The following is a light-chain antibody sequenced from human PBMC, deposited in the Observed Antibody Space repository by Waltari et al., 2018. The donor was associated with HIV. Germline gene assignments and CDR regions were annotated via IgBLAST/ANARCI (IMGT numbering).Light chain of an antibody. CDR2: GAS. CDR3: QQYGNSPLYT. Sequence: EIVLTQSPGTLSLSPGERATLSCMASQYIRSDYLAWYQQKPGQAPRLLIYGASNRATVIPDRFSDSGSGTDFTLTISRLEPEDFAVYYCQQYGNSPLYTFGQGTKLEIK. V-gene: IGKV3-20*01. J-gene: IGKJ2*01. CDR1: QYIRSDY.